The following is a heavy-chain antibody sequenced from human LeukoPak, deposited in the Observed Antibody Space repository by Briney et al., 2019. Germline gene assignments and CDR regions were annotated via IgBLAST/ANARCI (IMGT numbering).Heavy chain of an antibody. Sequence: ASVKVSCKASGYTFTSYGISWVRQAPGQGLEWMGWINTNTGNPTYAQGFTGRFVFSLDTSVSTAYLQISSLKAEDTAVYYCALHYGSGTDAFDIWGQGTMVTVSS. V-gene: IGHV7-4-1*02. CDR3: ALHYGSGTDAFDI. CDR1: GYTFTSYG. J-gene: IGHJ3*02. CDR2: INTNTGNP. D-gene: IGHD3-10*01.